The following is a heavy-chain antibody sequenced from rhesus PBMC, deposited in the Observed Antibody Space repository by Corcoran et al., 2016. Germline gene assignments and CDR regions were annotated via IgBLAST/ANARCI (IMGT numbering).Heavy chain of an antibody. V-gene: IGHV4-65*01. CDR1: GGSVSSSNW. CDR2: ISGSSGST. Sequence: QVQLQESGPGLVKPSETLSLTCAVSGGSVSSSNWWSWIRQPPGKVLEWIWLISGSSGSTYSNPPLQRRVTSSTDTSKNPFSLKLSSVTAADTAVYYCAREDPGGIAAAGVDYWGQGVLVTVSS. J-gene: IGHJ4*01. CDR3: AREDPGGIAAAGVDY. D-gene: IGHD6-43*01.